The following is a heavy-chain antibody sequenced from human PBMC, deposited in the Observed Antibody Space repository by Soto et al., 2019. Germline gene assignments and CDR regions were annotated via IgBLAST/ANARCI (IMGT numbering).Heavy chain of an antibody. CDR2: IYYSGIT. Sequence: SETLSLTCTVSGGSVSSGSYYWSWIRQPPGKGLEWIGHIYYSGITYYNPSLKSRVTLSVDTSVSQFSLRLRFVTAADTAVYYCARVEGGYYFGYWGQGTLVTVSS. D-gene: IGHD2-15*01. J-gene: IGHJ4*02. CDR1: GGSVSSGSYY. V-gene: IGHV4-61*01. CDR3: ARVEGGYYFGY.